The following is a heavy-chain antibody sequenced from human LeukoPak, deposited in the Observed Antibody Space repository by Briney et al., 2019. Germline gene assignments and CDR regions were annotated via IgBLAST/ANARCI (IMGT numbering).Heavy chain of an antibody. V-gene: IGHV5-51*01. J-gene: IGHJ4*02. CDR2: IYPGDSDT. Sequence: GESLKISCKGSGYSFTSYWIGWVRQMPGKGLEWMGIIYPGDSDTRYSPSFQGQVTISADKSISTAYLQWSSLKASDTAMYYCARAGYSGYDNPWGPIFDYWGQGTLVTVSS. CDR3: ARAGYSGYDNPWGPIFDY. D-gene: IGHD5-12*01. CDR1: GYSFTSYW.